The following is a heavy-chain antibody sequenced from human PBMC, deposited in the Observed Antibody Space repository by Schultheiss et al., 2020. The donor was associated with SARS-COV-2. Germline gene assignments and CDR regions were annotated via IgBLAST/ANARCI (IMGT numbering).Heavy chain of an antibody. CDR1: GYTFTSYG. D-gene: IGHD1-26*01. J-gene: IGHJ5*01. V-gene: IGHV1-8*02. CDR3: AREVVGALALDS. Sequence: GGSLRLSCKASGYTFTSYGISWVRQAPGQGLEWMGWMNTDSGDTGFAQKFQGRLTMTRNISITTAYMELSSLTSEDTAVYYCAREVVGALALDSWGQGTLVTVSS. CDR2: MNTDSGDT.